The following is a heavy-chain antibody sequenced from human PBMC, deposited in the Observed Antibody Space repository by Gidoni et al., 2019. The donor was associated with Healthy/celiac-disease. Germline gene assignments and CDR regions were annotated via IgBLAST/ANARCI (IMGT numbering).Heavy chain of an antibody. D-gene: IGHD4-17*01. CDR2: IYSGDSDT. V-gene: IGHV5-51*01. CDR3: ARLDTVTLDY. CDR1: GYSFTSYW. J-gene: IGHJ4*02. Sequence: EVQLVQSGAEVTNPGESWKISCKGSGYSFTSYWFGWVRQMPGKGSEWMGTIYSGDSDTRYSPSFQGQVTISADKSISTAYLQGRSLKASETAMYYCARLDTVTLDYWGQGTLVTVSS.